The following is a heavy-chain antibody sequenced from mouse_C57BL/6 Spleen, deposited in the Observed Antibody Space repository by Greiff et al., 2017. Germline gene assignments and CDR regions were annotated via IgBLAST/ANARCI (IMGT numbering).Heavy chain of an antibody. CDR3: ARYDYDGAMDY. D-gene: IGHD2-4*01. CDR1: GYTFTSYW. J-gene: IGHJ4*01. V-gene: IGHV1-64*01. Sequence: QVQLQQPGAELVKPGASVKLSCKASGYTFTSYWMHWVKQRPGQGLEWIGMIHPNSGSTNYNEKFKSKATLTVDKSSSTAYMQLSSLTSEDSAVYYCARYDYDGAMDYGGQGTSVTVSS. CDR2: IHPNSGST.